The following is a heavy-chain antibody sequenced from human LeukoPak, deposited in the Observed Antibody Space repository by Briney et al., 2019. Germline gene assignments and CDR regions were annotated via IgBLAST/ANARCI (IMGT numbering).Heavy chain of an antibody. V-gene: IGHV1-2*02. D-gene: IGHD2-2*01. CDR1: GYTFTDFY. CDR2: INSNSGGT. CDR3: ARVGYCSSTSCSPYNWFDP. Sequence: GASVTVSCKASGYTFTDFYMHWVRQAPGQGLEWMGWINSNSGGTNYAQKFQGRVTMTRDTSTSTAYMDLSRLRSDDTAVYYCARVGYCSSTSCSPYNWFDPWGQGTLVTVSS. J-gene: IGHJ5*02.